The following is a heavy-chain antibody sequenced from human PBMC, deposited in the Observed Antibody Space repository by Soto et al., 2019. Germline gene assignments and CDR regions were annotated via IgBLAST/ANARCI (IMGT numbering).Heavy chain of an antibody. J-gene: IGHJ6*03. Sequence: PSETLSLTCTVSGDSITFSSYYWGWIRQPPGKGLEWIGSIFYSGGTYYNPSLKSRVTISVDTSQNQSSLKLSSVTAADTAVYYCARRYRYYYYMDVWGKGTTVTVSS. CDR3: ARRYRYYYYMDV. CDR2: IFYSGGT. V-gene: IGHV4-39*01. D-gene: IGHD2-2*02. CDR1: GDSITFSSYY.